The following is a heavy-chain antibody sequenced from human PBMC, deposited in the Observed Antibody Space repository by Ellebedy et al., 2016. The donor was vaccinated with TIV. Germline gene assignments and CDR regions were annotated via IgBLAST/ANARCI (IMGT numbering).Heavy chain of an antibody. Sequence: PGGFLRLSCAASGFTFTSFAMSWVRQAPGKGLEWVSTISHTGTRTYYADSVEGRFTISRDTSKKTLYLQMNSLRAEDTAIYYCAKGRGGGSDSSAPRYYFDYWGLGTLVTVSS. CDR2: ISHTGTRT. CDR1: GFTFTSFA. V-gene: IGHV3-23*01. J-gene: IGHJ4*02. CDR3: AKGRGGGSDSSAPRYYFDY. D-gene: IGHD3-22*01.